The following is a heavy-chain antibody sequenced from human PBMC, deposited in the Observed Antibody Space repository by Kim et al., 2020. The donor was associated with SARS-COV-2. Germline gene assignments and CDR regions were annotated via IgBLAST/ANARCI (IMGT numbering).Heavy chain of an antibody. D-gene: IGHD1-26*01. V-gene: IGHV1-18*01. CDR2: ISAYNGNT. CDR3: ARDMGVPAVVGAILLYYYYGMDV. CDR1: GYTFTSYG. J-gene: IGHJ6*02. Sequence: ASVKVSCKASGYTFTSYGISWVRQAPGQGLEWMGWISAYNGNTNYAQKLQGRVTMTTDTSTSTAYMELRSLRSDDTAVYYCARDMGVPAVVGAILLYYYYGMDVWGQGTTVTVSS.